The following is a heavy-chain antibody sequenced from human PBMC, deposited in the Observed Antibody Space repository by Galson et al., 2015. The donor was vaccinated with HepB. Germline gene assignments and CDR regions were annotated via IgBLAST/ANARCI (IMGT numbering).Heavy chain of an antibody. D-gene: IGHD3-16*01. J-gene: IGHJ5*02. CDR3: VKEGSWFGGDWFDP. Sequence: SLRLSCAGSGFIFRHHAMAWIRQAPGKGLEWVSGINGRGSTRSYSDAVKGRFSISRDNSKDTVFLQMDNLRAEDTAIYYCVKEGSWFGGDWFDPWGQGALVTVS. CDR1: GFIFRHHA. V-gene: IGHV3-23*01. CDR2: INGRGSTR.